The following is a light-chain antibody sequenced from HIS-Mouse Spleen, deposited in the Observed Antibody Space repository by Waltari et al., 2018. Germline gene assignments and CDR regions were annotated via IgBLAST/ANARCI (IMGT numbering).Light chain of an antibody. J-gene: IGLJ3*02. V-gene: IGLV1-47*01. CDR2: RNN. CDR1: SSNIGSNY. CDR3: AAWDDSLSGPV. Sequence: QSVLTQPPSASWTPGQRVTISCSGSSSNIGSNYVYWYQQLPGTAPKLLIYRNNRRPSGVPDRFSGSTSGTSASLAISGLRSEDEADYYCAAWDDSLSGPVFGGGTKLTVL.